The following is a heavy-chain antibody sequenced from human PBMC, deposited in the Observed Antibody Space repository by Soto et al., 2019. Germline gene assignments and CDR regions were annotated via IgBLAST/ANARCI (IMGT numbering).Heavy chain of an antibody. J-gene: IGHJ4*02. CDR3: ARVSTFGEFPDY. D-gene: IGHD3-10*01. CDR2: INPSGGSQ. V-gene: IGHV1-46*01. CDR1: GYTFTSYY. Sequence: QVQLVQSGAEVKKPGASVKVSCKASGYTFTSYYMHWVRQAPGQGREWMGIINPSGGSQSYAQKFQGKITMTRDASPSTVYMELSSLRSDDTAVYYCARVSTFGEFPDYWGQGTLVTVSS.